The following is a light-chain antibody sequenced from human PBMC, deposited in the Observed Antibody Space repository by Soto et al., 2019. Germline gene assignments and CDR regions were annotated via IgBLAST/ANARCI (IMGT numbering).Light chain of an antibody. CDR2: GAS. Sequence: IVMTQSPPTLSVSPGERATLSCRASQSVSTNLAWYQHKPGQAPRLLIYGASSRATGIPARFSGSGSGTEFTLTSSGLQSEDFAVYYWQQYDHWPPWTFGQGTKVEIK. CDR3: QQYDHWPPWT. V-gene: IGKV3-15*01. CDR1: QSVSTN. J-gene: IGKJ1*01.